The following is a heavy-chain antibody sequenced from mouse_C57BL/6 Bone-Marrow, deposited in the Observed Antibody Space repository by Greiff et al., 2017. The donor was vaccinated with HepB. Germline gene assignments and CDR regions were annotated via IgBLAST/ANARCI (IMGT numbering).Heavy chain of an antibody. CDR1: GYTFTDYY. V-gene: IGHV1-26*01. Sequence: VQLQQSGPELVKPGASVKISCKASGYTFTDYYMNWVKQSHGKSLEWIGDINPNNGGTSYNQKFKGKATLTVDKSSSTAYMELRSLTSEDSAVYYCASYYGNYPWFAYWGQGTLVTVSA. CDR2: INPNNGGT. CDR3: ASYYGNYPWFAY. J-gene: IGHJ3*01. D-gene: IGHD2-1*01.